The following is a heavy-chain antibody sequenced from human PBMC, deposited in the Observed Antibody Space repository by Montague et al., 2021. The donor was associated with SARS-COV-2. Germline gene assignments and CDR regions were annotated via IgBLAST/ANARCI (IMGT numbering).Heavy chain of an antibody. D-gene: IGHD5-12*01. CDR3: VKVSPTTYYFDF. J-gene: IGHJ4*02. V-gene: IGHV3-23*03. Sequence: SLRLSCAASGFTFSTLAMSWVRQAPGKGLEWVSFIHGGESGTYYADSMKGRFTISRDNSKNALYLQMNGLRAEDTAVYYCVKVSPTTYYFDFWGQGTPVTVSS. CDR1: GFTFSTLA. CDR2: IHGGESGT.